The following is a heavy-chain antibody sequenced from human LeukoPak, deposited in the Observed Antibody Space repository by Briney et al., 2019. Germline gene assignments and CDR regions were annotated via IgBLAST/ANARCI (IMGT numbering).Heavy chain of an antibody. J-gene: IGHJ4*02. D-gene: IGHD3-3*01. CDR1: GGSISSYY. CDR2: IYYSGST. CDR3: ARDRFGAPDY. Sequence: SETLSLTCTVSGGSISSYYWSWIRQPPGKGLEWIGYIYYSGSTNYNPSLKSRVTISVDTSKNQFSLKLSSVTAADTAVYYCARDRFGAPDYWGQGTLVTVSS. V-gene: IGHV4-59*01.